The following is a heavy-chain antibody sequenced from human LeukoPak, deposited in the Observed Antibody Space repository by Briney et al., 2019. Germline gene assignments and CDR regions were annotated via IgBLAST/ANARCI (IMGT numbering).Heavy chain of an antibody. CDR2: INHSGST. J-gene: IGHJ4*02. CDR3: ARASIRGDDY. V-gene: IGHV4-34*01. Sequence: SETLSLTCAVYGGSFSGYYWSWIRQPPGKGLEWIGEINHSGSTNYNPSLKSRVTISVDTSKNQFSLKLSSVTAADTAVYYCARASIRGDDYWGQGTPVTVSS. D-gene: IGHD3-10*01. CDR1: GGSFSGYY.